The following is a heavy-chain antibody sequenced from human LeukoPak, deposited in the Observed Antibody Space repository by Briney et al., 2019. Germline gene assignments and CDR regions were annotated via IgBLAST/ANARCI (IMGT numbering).Heavy chain of an antibody. D-gene: IGHD3-22*01. CDR1: GGSISSGGYS. CDR2: IYYSGST. V-gene: IGHV4-30-4*07. J-gene: IGHJ6*03. CDR3: ARLAHYDSSGYYYYYYYMDV. Sequence: KPSETLSLTCAVSGGSISSGGYSWSWIRQTPGKGLEWIGYIYYSGSTYYNPSLKSRVTISVDTSKNQFSLKLSSVTAADTAVYYCARLAHYDSSGYYYYYYYMDVWGKGTTVTVSS.